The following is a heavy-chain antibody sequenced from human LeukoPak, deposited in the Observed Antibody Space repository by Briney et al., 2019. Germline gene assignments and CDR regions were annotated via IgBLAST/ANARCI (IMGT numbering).Heavy chain of an antibody. Sequence: GGSLRLSCAASGFTFSSYSMNWVRQAPGKGLEWVSSISSSSSYIYYADSVKGRFTISRDNAKNSLYLQMTSLRAEDTALYYCAKGLFRGVKSPQDYWGQGTLVTVSS. J-gene: IGHJ4*02. CDR3: AKGLFRGVKSPQDY. CDR1: GFTFSSYS. D-gene: IGHD3-10*01. V-gene: IGHV3-21*04. CDR2: ISSSSSYI.